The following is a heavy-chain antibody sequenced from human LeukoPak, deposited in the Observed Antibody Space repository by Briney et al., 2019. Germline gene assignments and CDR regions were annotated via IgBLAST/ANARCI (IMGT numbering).Heavy chain of an antibody. Sequence: GGPLRLSCGASGFTFSTYGMHWVRQAPGKGLEWVAVISHDGNNKYYVDSVKGRFTISRDNSKNTLYLQMNTLRVEDTAVYYCARDWGNWGYGWYFDHWGQGTLVTVSS. CDR1: GFTFSTYG. CDR3: ARDWGNWGYGWYFDH. CDR2: ISHDGNNK. V-gene: IGHV3-30*03. D-gene: IGHD7-27*01. J-gene: IGHJ4*02.